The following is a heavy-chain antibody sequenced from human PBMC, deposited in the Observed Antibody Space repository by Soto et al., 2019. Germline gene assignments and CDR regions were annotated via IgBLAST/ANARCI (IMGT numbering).Heavy chain of an antibody. D-gene: IGHD3-16*01. CDR1: GFAFTDGW. Sequence: EVQLVESGGGLVQPGGSLRLSCAVSGFAFTDGWMSWVRQAPGKGLECVGRIKSNADGGTVDYAAPVKGRFTISRDDSKSLLYLQMNSLKTEDTAVYYCTTDAWGRWGGDYWGQGTLVTVSS. J-gene: IGHJ4*02. CDR3: TTDAWGRWGGDY. V-gene: IGHV3-15*01. CDR2: IKSNADGGTV.